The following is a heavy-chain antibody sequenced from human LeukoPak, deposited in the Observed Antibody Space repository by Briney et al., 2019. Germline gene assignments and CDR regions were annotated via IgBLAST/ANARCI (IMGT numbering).Heavy chain of an antibody. J-gene: IGHJ4*02. V-gene: IGHV4-31*03. CDR3: ARGGNRFGGFYFDY. D-gene: IGHD3-10*01. CDR2: IHHSGRS. Sequence: PSETLSLTCTVSGGSISSGGHYWAWIRQFPGKGLESIGFIHHSGRSRHNPSLKDRVAISVDTSRKQFALKLSSVTAADTAMYYCARGGNRFGGFYFDYWGQGIQVIVSS. CDR1: GGSISSGGHY.